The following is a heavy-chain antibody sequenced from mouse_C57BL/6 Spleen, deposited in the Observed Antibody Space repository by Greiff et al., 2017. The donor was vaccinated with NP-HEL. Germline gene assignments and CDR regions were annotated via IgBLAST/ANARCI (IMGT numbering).Heavy chain of an antibody. J-gene: IGHJ1*03. CDR2: IYPGDGDT. CDR3: ARSSYVDWYFDV. Sequence: VQLVESGPELVKPGASVKISCKASGYAFSSSWMNWVKQRPGKGLEWIGRIYPGDGDTNYNGKFKGKATLTADKSSSTAYMQLSSLTSEDSAVYFCARSSYVDWYFDVWGTGTTVTVSS. D-gene: IGHD1-1*01. V-gene: IGHV1-82*01. CDR1: GYAFSSSW.